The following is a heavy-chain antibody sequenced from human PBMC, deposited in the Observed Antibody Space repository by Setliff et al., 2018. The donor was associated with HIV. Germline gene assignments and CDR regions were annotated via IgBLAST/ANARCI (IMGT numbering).Heavy chain of an antibody. CDR1: GFTFSDYE. J-gene: IGHJ4*02. Sequence: PGGSLRLSCTTSGFTFSDYEFNWVRQTPHKGLEWISYISGSGGRIFYLDSVKGRFTISRDNAKNSLYLQMNSLRAEDTAVYYCARPIAAAGLFDSWGQGTLVTVSS. V-gene: IGHV3-48*03. CDR2: ISGSGGRI. D-gene: IGHD6-13*01. CDR3: ARPIAAAGLFDS.